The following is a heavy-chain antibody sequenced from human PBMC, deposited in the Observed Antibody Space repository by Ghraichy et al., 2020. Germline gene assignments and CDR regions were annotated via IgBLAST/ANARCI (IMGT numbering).Heavy chain of an antibody. Sequence: GGSLRLSCAASGFGFSNAWMSWVRQAPGKGLEWIGRIYSKTDGGTTDYTAPVKGRFTISRDDSKNTLYLHMSSLKIDDTAVYYCTTDPSYWGQGTLVTVSS. CDR2: IYSKTDGGTT. J-gene: IGHJ4*02. V-gene: IGHV3-15*01. CDR1: GFGFSNAW. CDR3: TTDPSY.